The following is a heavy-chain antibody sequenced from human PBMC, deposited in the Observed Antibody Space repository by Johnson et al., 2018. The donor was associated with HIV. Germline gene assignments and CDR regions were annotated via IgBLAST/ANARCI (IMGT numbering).Heavy chain of an antibody. D-gene: IGHD3-22*01. J-gene: IGHJ3*02. CDR1: GFTFSSYG. Sequence: QVQLVESGGGVVQPGGSLRLSCAASGFTFSSYGMHWVRQAPGKGLEWVAFIRYDGSNKYYTDSVKGRFPISRDNSKNPLYLQMNSLRAEDTAVYYCAKGPLYYYDSRLGSGAFDIWGQGTMVTVSS. V-gene: IGHV3-30*02. CDR2: IRYDGSNK. CDR3: AKGPLYYYDSRLGSGAFDI.